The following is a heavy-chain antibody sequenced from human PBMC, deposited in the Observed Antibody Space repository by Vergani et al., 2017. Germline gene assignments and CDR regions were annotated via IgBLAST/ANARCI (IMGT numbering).Heavy chain of an antibody. CDR1: GGSISSHY. Sequence: QVQLQESGPGLVKPSETLSLTCTVSGGSISSHYWSWIRQPPGKGLECIGYIYYSGSTNYNPSLMSRVTISVDTSKNQFSLKLSSVTAADTAVYYCARGGTTNLIDAFDIWGQGTMVTVSS. J-gene: IGHJ3*02. V-gene: IGHV4-59*11. CDR2: IYYSGST. CDR3: ARGGTTNLIDAFDI. D-gene: IGHD4-11*01.